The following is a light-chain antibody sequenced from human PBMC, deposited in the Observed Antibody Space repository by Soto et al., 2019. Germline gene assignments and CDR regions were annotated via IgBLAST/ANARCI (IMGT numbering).Light chain of an antibody. CDR3: QQYGSS. J-gene: IGKJ1*01. CDR2: GAS. Sequence: EIVLTQSPGTLSLSPGERATLSCRASQSVSSSYLAWYQQKPGQAPRLLIYGASSRATGIPDMFSGSGSGTDFTLTISRLEPEDFAVYYCQQYGSSFGQGTKVEIK. V-gene: IGKV3-20*01. CDR1: QSVSSSY.